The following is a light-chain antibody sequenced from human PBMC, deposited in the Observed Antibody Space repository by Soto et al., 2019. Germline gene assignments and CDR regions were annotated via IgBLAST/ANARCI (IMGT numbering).Light chain of an antibody. Sequence: EIELTQSPGTLSLSPGDRATLSCRASQSVSSSYLVWYQQKPGQAPRLLIYGASSRATGIPDRFSGSGSGTDFTLTISRLETEDFAEYYCQQYGSARGTSGQGTKVDIK. CDR1: QSVSSSY. CDR2: GAS. V-gene: IGKV3-20*01. CDR3: QQYGSARGT. J-gene: IGKJ1*01.